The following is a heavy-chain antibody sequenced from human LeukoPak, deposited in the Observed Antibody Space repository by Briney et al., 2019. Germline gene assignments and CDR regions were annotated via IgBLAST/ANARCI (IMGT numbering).Heavy chain of an antibody. J-gene: IGHJ6*03. CDR2: INHSGST. V-gene: IGHV4-34*01. Sequence: SETLSLTCAVYGGSFSGYYWSWIRQPPGKGLEWIGEINHSGSTNYNPSLKSRVTISVDTSKNQFSLKLSSVTAADTAVYYCARGFRGRIHHSDPSSSYYYYMDVWGKGTTVTVSS. CDR3: ARGFRGRIHHSDPSSSYYYYMDV. D-gene: IGHD6-13*01. CDR1: GGSFSGYY.